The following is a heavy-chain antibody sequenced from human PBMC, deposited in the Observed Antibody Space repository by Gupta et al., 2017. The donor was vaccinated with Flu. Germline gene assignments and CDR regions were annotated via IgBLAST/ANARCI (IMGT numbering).Heavy chain of an antibody. CDR2: IYHSGST. CDR1: GDSLSSRSYQ. Sequence: QLQLQESGPGLVKPSENMYLNCTVSGDSLSSRSYQWGWISQPPGKGLEWIGDIYHSGSTHYNPSLNSRVTISVDTSKIQLSLKVSSVTAADTSLYYCGRPRTPATSYDAFNIWGQGTMVTVSS. D-gene: IGHD2-2*01. V-gene: IGHV4-39*01. J-gene: IGHJ3*02. CDR3: GRPRTPATSYDAFNI.